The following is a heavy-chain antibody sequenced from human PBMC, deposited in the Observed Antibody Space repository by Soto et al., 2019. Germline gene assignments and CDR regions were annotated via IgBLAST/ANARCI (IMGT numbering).Heavy chain of an antibody. CDR3: TRAQFEFGSYFGLDV. J-gene: IGHJ6*02. V-gene: IGHV1-8*01. CDR2: MNPDSENT. Sequence: QVHLVQSGAEVKQPGASVRVSCKASGYTFTNYDITWVRQATGQGLEWMGWMNPDSENTGSPQKFQARVTMTVNTAINTAYMELTSLRSEDTADYYCTRAQFEFGSYFGLDVWGQGTTVTVSS. D-gene: IGHD3-10*01. CDR1: GYTFTNYD.